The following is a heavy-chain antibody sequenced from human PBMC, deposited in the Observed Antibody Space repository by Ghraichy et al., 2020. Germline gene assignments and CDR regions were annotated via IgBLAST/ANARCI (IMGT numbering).Heavy chain of an antibody. V-gene: IGHV3-23*01. Sequence: GGSLRLSCAASGFTFSNSAMDWVRQAPGKGLEWVSAVNGNADRTYYADSVKGRFTISRDNSKNTLYLQMNSLRVEDTALYYCTKWCAQNGSYRFVDYWGQRTLFSVSS. CDR1: GFTFSNSA. CDR2: VNGNADRT. J-gene: IGHJ4*02. D-gene: IGHD1-26*01. CDR3: TKWCAQNGSYRFVDY.